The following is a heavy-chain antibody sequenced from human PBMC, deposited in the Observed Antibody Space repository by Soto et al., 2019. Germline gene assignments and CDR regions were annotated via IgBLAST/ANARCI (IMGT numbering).Heavy chain of an antibody. CDR1: GGTFSSYA. CDR3: ARDPPLLDYGMTDDAFDI. D-gene: IGHD4-17*01. V-gene: IGHV1-69*06. CDR2: IIPIFGTA. Sequence: GASVKVSCKASGGTFSSYAISWVRQAPGQGLEWMGGIIPIFGTANYAQKFQGRVTITADKSTSTAYMELSSLRSEDTAVYYCARDPPLLDYGMTDDAFDIWGQGTMVTVSS. J-gene: IGHJ3*02.